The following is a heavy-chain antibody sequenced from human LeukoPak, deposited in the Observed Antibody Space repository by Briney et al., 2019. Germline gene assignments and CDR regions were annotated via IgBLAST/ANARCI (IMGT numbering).Heavy chain of an antibody. CDR2: FYHSGST. V-gene: IGHV4-38-2*02. J-gene: IGHJ4*02. CDR1: GYSISSGYY. D-gene: IGHD4-23*01. Sequence: SETLSLTCTVSGYSISSGYYWGWIRQPPGKGLEWIGSFYHSGSTFYNSSLKSRVTISVDTSKNQFSLRLISVTAADTAVYYCARGGGGNSNNFDYWGQGTLVTVSS. CDR3: ARGGGGNSNNFDY.